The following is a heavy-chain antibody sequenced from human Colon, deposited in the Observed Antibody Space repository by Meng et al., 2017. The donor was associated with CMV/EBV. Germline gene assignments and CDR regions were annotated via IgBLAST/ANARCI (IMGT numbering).Heavy chain of an antibody. J-gene: IGHJ4*02. CDR1: GYSFSGYY. V-gene: IGHV1-2*02. Sequence: ASVKVSCKTSGYSFSGYYIHWVRQAPGQGLEWMGCIRPDRDDIRYSQSFQDRVTLTSDTSLRTAYMELRSLRSDDTAIYYCARTFFGVVVVPLDYWGQGTLVTVSS. CDR2: IRPDRDDI. CDR3: ARTFFGVVVVPLDY. D-gene: IGHD3-3*01.